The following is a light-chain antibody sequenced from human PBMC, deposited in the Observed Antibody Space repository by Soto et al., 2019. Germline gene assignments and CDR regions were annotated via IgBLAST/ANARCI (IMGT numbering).Light chain of an antibody. J-gene: IGLJ2*01. CDR3: GTWDSSLSAHVV. V-gene: IGLV1-51*01. Sequence: QSVLTQPPSVSAAPGQTVTISCSGSSSNIGNNYVSWYQQLPGTAPKLLIYDNNKRPSGIPDRFSGSKSGTSATLGITGLQTGEAADDYCGTWDSSLSAHVVFGGGTKVTVL. CDR1: SSNIGNNY. CDR2: DNN.